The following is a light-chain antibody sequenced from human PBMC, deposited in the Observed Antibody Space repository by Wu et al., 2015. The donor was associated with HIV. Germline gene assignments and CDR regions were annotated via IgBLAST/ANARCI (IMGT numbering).Light chain of an antibody. J-gene: IGKJ4*01. V-gene: IGKV1-5*03. CDR2: KAS. CDR1: QSISIF. Sequence: DILMTQSPSTLSASVGDRVTITCRASQSISIFLAWYQQKPGKAPQLLIYKASYLETGVPSRFSGSGSGTEFTLTISSLQPDDFATYYCQQYYSTPLTFGGGTKVEIK. CDR3: QQYYSTPLT.